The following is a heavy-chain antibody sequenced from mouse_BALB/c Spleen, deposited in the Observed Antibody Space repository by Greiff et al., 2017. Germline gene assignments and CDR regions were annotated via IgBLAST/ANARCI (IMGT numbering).Heavy chain of an antibody. Sequence: DVMLVESGGGLVKPGGSLKLSCAASGFTFSSYTMSWVRQTPEKRLEWVATISSGGSYTYYPDSVKGRFTISRDNAKNTLYLQMSSLKSEDTAMYYCTREDGSSSSFFDVWGAGTTVTVSS. CDR2: ISSGGSYT. V-gene: IGHV5-6-4*01. D-gene: IGHD1-1*01. CDR3: TREDGSSSSFFDV. J-gene: IGHJ1*01. CDR1: GFTFSSYT.